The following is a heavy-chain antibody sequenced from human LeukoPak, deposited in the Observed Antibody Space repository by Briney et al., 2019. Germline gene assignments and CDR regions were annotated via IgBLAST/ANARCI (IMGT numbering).Heavy chain of an antibody. Sequence: SETLSLTCTVSGGSISSSSYYWGWIRQPPGKGLEWIGSIYYSGSTYYNPSLKSRVTISVDTSKNQFSLKLSSVTAADTAVYYCARGRWSAGQHWGQGTLVTVSS. V-gene: IGHV4-39*07. CDR3: ARGRWSAGQH. CDR1: GGSISSSSYY. J-gene: IGHJ1*01. CDR2: IYYSGST. D-gene: IGHD4-23*01.